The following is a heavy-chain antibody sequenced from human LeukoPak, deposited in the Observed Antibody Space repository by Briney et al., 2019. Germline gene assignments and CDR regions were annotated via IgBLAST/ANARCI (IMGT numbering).Heavy chain of an antibody. Sequence: PGGSLRLSCAASGFTFSSYAMSWVRQAPGKGLEWVAVIWYDGSNKYYADSVKGRFTISRDNSKNTLYLQVNSLRAEDTAVYYCASLNWFDPWGQGTLVTVSS. CDR3: ASLNWFDP. J-gene: IGHJ5*02. CDR1: GFTFSSYA. V-gene: IGHV3-33*08. CDR2: IWYDGSNK.